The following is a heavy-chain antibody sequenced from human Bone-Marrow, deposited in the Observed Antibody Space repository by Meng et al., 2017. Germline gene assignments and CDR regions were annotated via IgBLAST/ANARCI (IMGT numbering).Heavy chain of an antibody. CDR2: INVGNGHT. CDR3: ARDIGLFGVVIIGYYGMDV. D-gene: IGHD3-3*01. V-gene: IGHV1-3*01. J-gene: IGHJ6*02. Sequence: ASVKVSCKASGYTFTSYALQWVRQAPGQGLEWMGWINVGNGHTKYSQKFQDRVTITADTSASTAYMELSSLTSEDTAVYYCARDIGLFGVVIIGYYGMDVWGQGTTVTVSS. CDR1: GYTFTSYA.